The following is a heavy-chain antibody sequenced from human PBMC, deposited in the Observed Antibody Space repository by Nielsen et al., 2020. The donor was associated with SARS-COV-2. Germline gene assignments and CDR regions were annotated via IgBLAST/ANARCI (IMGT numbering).Heavy chain of an antibody. CDR1: GFTFSDYY. J-gene: IGHJ4*02. CDR2: ISSSSSYT. Sequence: GESLKISCAASGFTFSDYYMSWIRQAPGKGLEWVSYISSSSSYTNYADSVKGRFTISRDNAKNSLYLQMNSLRAEDTAVYYCARDSSGWYDYWGQGTLVTVSS. D-gene: IGHD6-19*01. CDR3: ARDSSGWYDY. V-gene: IGHV3-11*05.